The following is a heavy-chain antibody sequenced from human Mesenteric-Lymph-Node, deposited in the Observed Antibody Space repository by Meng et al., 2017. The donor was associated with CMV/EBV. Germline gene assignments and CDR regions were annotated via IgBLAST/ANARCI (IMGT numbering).Heavy chain of an antibody. V-gene: IGHV3-21*01. Sequence: GESLKISCAASGFTLNVFSMNWVRQAPGKGLEWVSSISSSSRNIYYADSVKGRFTISRDNAKNSLYLQMNSLRAEDTAVYYCARVRSSSSHYYGMDVWGQGTTVTVSS. CDR2: ISSSSRNI. CDR3: ARVRSSSSHYYGMDV. D-gene: IGHD6-6*01. J-gene: IGHJ6*02. CDR1: GFTLNVFS.